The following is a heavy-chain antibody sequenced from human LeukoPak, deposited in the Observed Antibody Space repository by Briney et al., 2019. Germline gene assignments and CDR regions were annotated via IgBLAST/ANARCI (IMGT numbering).Heavy chain of an antibody. J-gene: IGHJ4*02. V-gene: IGHV1-2*02. D-gene: IGHD3-22*01. Sequence: ASVKVSCXASGYTFTGYYMHWVRQAPGQGLVWMGWINPNSGGTNYAQKFQGRVTMTRDTSISTAYMELSRLRSDDTAVYYCARVLYYYDSSGYHHPYYFDYWGQGTLVTVSS. CDR2: INPNSGGT. CDR3: ARVLYYYDSSGYHHPYYFDY. CDR1: GYTFTGYY.